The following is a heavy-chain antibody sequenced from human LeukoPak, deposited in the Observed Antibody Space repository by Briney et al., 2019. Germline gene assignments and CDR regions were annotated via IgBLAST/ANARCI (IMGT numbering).Heavy chain of an antibody. CDR1: GFTFDDYG. CDR2: INWNGGST. J-gene: IGHJ4*02. Sequence: GGSLRLSCAASGFTFDDYGMSWVRQAPGKGLEWVSGINWNGGSTDYADSVKGRFTISRDNAKNSPYLQLNSLRAEDTALYYCARDPQPAGGNSFADYWGQGTLVTVSS. D-gene: IGHD4-23*01. CDR3: ARDPQPAGGNSFADY. V-gene: IGHV3-20*04.